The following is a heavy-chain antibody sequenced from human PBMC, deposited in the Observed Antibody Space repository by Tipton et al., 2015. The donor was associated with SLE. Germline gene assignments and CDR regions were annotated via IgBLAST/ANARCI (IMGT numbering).Heavy chain of an antibody. CDR3: AKDGEWDSSGPNWYFDI. CDR2: IWYDGSSK. J-gene: IGHJ2*01. Sequence: RSLRLSCAASGFTFSTYAMHWVRQAPGKGLEWVAVIWYDGSSKYYADSVKGRFTISRDNSNNTLYLQIHSLRTEDTALYYCAKDGEWDSSGPNWYFDIWGRGTLVTVSS. D-gene: IGHD3-22*01. V-gene: IGHV3-33*06. CDR1: GFTFSTYA.